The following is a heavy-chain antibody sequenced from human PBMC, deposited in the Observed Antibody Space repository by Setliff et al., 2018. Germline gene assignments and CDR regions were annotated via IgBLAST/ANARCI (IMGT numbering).Heavy chain of an antibody. Sequence: SVKVSCKAPGGTFSKYAIAWVRQAPGQGLEWMGGTIPMFGSANYAQKFQGRVTIITDEFTGTAYMELSSLRSEDTAVYFCARGALVLQFLEWLPRFYYMDVWGKGTTVTVSS. J-gene: IGHJ6*03. CDR2: TIPMFGSA. CDR1: GGTFSKYA. CDR3: ARGALVLQFLEWLPRFYYMDV. D-gene: IGHD3-3*01. V-gene: IGHV1-69*05.